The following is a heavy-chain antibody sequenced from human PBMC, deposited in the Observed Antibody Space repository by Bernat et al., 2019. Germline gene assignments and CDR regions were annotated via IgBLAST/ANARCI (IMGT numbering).Heavy chain of an antibody. CDR1: GFIFSNAW. CDR3: TTVGYGDYVLPD. J-gene: IGHJ4*02. V-gene: IGHV3-15*01. CDR2: IKSKTNGGTT. Sequence: EVQLVESGGGLVQPGGSLRLSCAASGFIFSNAWMSWVRQAPGRGLEWVGRIKSKTNGGTTDYAAPVKGRFTISRDDSKNTLSLQMDSLNTEDTAVYFCTTVGYGDYVLPDWGQGTLVTVSP. D-gene: IGHD4-17*01.